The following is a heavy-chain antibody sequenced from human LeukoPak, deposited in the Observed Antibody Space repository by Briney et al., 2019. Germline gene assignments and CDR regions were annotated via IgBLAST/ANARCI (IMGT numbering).Heavy chain of an antibody. Sequence: SETLSLTCAVYGGSLSGYYWRWVRQPPGKGLEWIGEISHSGSTNYNPSLKSRVTISVDTSKSQFSLKLTSVTAADTAVYYCARGPKQQLVRGWFDPWGQGTLVTVSS. V-gene: IGHV4-34*01. J-gene: IGHJ5*02. CDR3: ARGPKQQLVRGWFDP. CDR2: ISHSGST. D-gene: IGHD6-13*01. CDR1: GGSLSGYY.